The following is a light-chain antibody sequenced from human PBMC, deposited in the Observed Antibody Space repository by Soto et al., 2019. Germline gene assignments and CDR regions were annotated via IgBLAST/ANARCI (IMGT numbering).Light chain of an antibody. V-gene: IGKV3-15*01. CDR2: DAS. Sequence: IVMPQSPATLSVSPGERATLSCRASQSVSRNVAWYQQKPGQAPRLLIHDASTRATGISVRFSGSGSGTEFTLTISSLQSEDFAVYYCQQYNNWLWTFGQGTKVEIK. CDR3: QQYNNWLWT. J-gene: IGKJ1*01. CDR1: QSVSRN.